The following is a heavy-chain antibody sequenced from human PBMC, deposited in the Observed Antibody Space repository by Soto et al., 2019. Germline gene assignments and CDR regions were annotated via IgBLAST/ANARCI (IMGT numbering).Heavy chain of an antibody. J-gene: IGHJ4*02. V-gene: IGHV1-69*02. CDR1: GDTFSFYS. CDR3: ASSYGSGYRAFDY. Sequence: QVQLVQSGAEVKKPGSSVRVSCKASGDTFSFYSINWVRQAPGLGLEWMGRINPILSMSNYAQRFQGRVTXTXDXTTSTAYMELSSLRSEDTAMYYCASSYGSGYRAFDYWGQGALVTVSS. D-gene: IGHD3-10*01. CDR2: INPILSMS.